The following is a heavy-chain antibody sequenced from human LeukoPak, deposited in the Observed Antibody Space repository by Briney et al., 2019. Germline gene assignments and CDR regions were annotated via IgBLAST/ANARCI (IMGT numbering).Heavy chain of an antibody. D-gene: IGHD4-23*01. CDR1: GGSISSYY. Sequence: SETLSLTCTASGGSISSYYWTWIRQPPGKGLEWIGYIYYSGSTNYNPSLKSRVTISVDTSKNQFSLKLSSVTAADTAVYYCARQGRGYGGNSDYWGQGTLVTVSS. CDR3: ARQGRGYGGNSDY. J-gene: IGHJ4*02. CDR2: IYYSGST. V-gene: IGHV4-59*08.